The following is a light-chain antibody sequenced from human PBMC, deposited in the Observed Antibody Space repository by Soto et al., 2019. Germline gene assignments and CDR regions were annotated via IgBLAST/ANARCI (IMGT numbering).Light chain of an antibody. CDR3: MQRVEFPFS. J-gene: IGKJ2*01. CDR1: QSLLDSDDGNTY. Sequence: IVLTQAPLSLHVTPGEPASISCRSSQSLLDSDDGNTYFDWYLQKPGQSPQLQIYTISYRASGVPDRFSGTGSGTDFTLKISKVDAEDVGVYYCMQRVEFPFSFGQGTKLEIK. CDR2: TIS. V-gene: IGKV2-40*01.